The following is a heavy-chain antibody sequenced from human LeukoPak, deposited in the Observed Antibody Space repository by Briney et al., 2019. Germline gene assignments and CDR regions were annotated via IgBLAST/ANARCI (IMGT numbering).Heavy chain of an antibody. Sequence: PGGSLRLSCAASGFTFSSYAMHWVRQAPDKGLEWVAVVWHDGGIKYYADSVTGRFTISRDNSKHTLYLQMNSLRAEDMAVYYCASQHHDLLTGYFGPIDYWGQGTLVTVSS. J-gene: IGHJ4*02. CDR3: ASQHHDLLTGYFGPIDY. V-gene: IGHV3-33*01. CDR2: VWHDGGIK. CDR1: GFTFSSYA. D-gene: IGHD3-9*01.